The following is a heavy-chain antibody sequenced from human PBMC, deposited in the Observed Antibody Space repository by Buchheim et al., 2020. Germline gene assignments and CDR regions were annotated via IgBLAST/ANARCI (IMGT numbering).Heavy chain of an antibody. CDR1: GGSFSGYY. Sequence: QVQLQQWGAGLLKPSETLSLTCAVYGGSFSGYYWSWIRQPPGKGLEWIGEINHSGSTNYNPSLKSRVTISVDTSKNKFYLKLSSVTAADTAVYYCAAGFLRGSRASDYWGQGT. CDR3: AAGFLRGSRASDY. D-gene: IGHD6-13*01. CDR2: INHSGST. V-gene: IGHV4-34*01. J-gene: IGHJ4*02.